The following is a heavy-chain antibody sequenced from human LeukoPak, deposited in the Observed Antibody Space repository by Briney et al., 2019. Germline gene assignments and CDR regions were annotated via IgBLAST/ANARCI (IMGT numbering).Heavy chain of an antibody. Sequence: GGSVKLSCAASVFAFSGYSMNWVRQAPWKGREWVLLIFASGSTTKYADSVKGRFTISRDNSKNTLYLQMNSLRAEDTAVYYCAKDLRPDGINDFDHWGQGTLVTVSS. CDR3: AKDLRPDGINDFDH. D-gene: IGHD1-1*01. CDR1: VFAFSGYS. CDR2: IFASGSTT. V-gene: IGHV3-23*05. J-gene: IGHJ4*02.